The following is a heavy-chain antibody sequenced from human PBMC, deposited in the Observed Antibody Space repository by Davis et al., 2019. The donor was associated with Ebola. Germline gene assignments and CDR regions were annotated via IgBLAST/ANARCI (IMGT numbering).Heavy chain of an antibody. D-gene: IGHD6-6*01. Sequence: GESLKISCAASGFTFSSYAMHWVRQAPGKGLEWVAAISYDGSNKYYADSVKGRFTISRDNSKNTLYLQMNSLRAEDTAVYYCAREDSSSFYYYYGMDVWGKGTTVTVSS. V-gene: IGHV3-30-3*01. J-gene: IGHJ6*04. CDR2: ISYDGSNK. CDR1: GFTFSSYA. CDR3: AREDSSSFYYYYGMDV.